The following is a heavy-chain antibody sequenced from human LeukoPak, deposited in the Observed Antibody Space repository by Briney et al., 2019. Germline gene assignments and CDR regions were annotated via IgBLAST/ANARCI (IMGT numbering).Heavy chain of an antibody. CDR3: ARDSRQDYYDSSGYLWFAFDI. CDR1: GFTVSSNY. J-gene: IGHJ3*02. D-gene: IGHD3-22*01. Sequence: GGSLRLSCAASGFTVSSNYMSWVRQAPGKGLEWVSVIYSGGSTYYADSVKGRFTISRDNSKNTLYLQMNSLRAEDTAVYYCARDSRQDYYDSSGYLWFAFDIWGQGTMVTVSS. V-gene: IGHV3-66*01. CDR2: IYSGGST.